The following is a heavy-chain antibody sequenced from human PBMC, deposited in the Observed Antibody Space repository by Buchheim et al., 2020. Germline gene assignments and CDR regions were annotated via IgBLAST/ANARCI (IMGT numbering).Heavy chain of an antibody. CDR3: ARVSYDSSGYVDY. CDR1: GFTFSSYG. J-gene: IGHJ4*02. V-gene: IGHV3-30*03. CDR2: ISYDGSNK. D-gene: IGHD3-22*01. Sequence: QVQLVESGGGVVQPGRSLRLSCAASGFTFSSYGMHWVRQAPGKGLEWVAVISYDGSNKYYADSVKGRFTISRDNSKNTLYLQMNSLRAEDTAVYYSARVSYDSSGYVDYWGQGTL.